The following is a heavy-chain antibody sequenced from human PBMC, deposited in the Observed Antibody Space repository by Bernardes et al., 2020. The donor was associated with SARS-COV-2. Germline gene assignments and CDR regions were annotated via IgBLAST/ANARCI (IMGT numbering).Heavy chain of an antibody. Sequence: SVKVSCKASGGTFSTYSFNWVRQAPGQGLEWMGRIIPVLGIRNYAQTLQGRLAFTADESTSTVYMELSSLGFEDTAVYYCATRGCSRAICHQEPYFYYSLDVWGHGTTVTVS. CDR2: IIPVLGIR. CDR3: ATRGCSRAICHQEPYFYYSLDV. J-gene: IGHJ6*02. CDR1: GGTFSTYS. D-gene: IGHD1-1*01. V-gene: IGHV1-69*02.